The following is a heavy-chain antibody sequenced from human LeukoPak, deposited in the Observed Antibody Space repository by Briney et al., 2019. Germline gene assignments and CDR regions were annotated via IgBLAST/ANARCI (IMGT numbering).Heavy chain of an antibody. J-gene: IGHJ3*02. D-gene: IGHD6-19*01. Sequence: GGSLRLSCAASGFTFSSYSMNWVRQAPGKGLEWVSSISSSSSYIYYADSVKGRFTISRDNAKNSLYLQMNSLRAEDTAVYYCARGEYSSGWYSPDAFDSWGQGTMVTVSS. CDR1: GFTFSSYS. V-gene: IGHV3-21*01. CDR2: ISSSSSYI. CDR3: ARGEYSSGWYSPDAFDS.